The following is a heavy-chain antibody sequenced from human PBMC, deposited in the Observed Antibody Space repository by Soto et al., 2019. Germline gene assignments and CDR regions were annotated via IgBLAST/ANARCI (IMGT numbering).Heavy chain of an antibody. CDR2: IYYSGST. Sequence: SETLSLTCTVSGGSISSYYWSWIRQPPGKGLEWIGYIYYSGSTNYNPSLKSRVTISVDTSKNQFSLKLSSVTAADTAVYYCARDVRPVAGINYFDYWGQGTLVTVSS. CDR3: ARDVRPVAGINYFDY. J-gene: IGHJ4*02. CDR1: GGSISSYY. V-gene: IGHV4-59*01. D-gene: IGHD6-19*01.